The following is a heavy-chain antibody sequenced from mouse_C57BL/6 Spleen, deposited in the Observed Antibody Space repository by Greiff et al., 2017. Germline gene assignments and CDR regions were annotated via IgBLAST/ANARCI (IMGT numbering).Heavy chain of an antibody. CDR3: ATDSSGYCYYAMDD. V-gene: IGHV1-54*01. CDR2: INPGSGGT. CDR1: GYAFTNYL. Sequence: QVQLKQSGAELVRPGTSVKVSCKASGYAFTNYLIEWVKQRPGQGLEWIGVINPGSGGTNYNEKFKGKATLTADKSSSTAYMQLSSLTSEDSAVYFCATDSSGYCYYAMDDWGQGTSVTVSS. D-gene: IGHD3-2*02. J-gene: IGHJ4*01.